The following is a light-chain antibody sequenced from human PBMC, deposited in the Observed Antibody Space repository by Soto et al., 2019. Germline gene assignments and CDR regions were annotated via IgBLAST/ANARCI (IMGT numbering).Light chain of an antibody. CDR1: QSISNH. J-gene: IGKJ1*01. V-gene: IGKV1-39*01. Sequence: DIQMTQSPSSLSASVEDRFIITCRASQSISNHLNWYQQKPGKAPKLLIFAASSLQSGVPSRFSGSGSGTEFSLTISSLQPEDFATYYCLCYITYPWTFGQGTKVDI. CDR3: LCYITYPWT. CDR2: AAS.